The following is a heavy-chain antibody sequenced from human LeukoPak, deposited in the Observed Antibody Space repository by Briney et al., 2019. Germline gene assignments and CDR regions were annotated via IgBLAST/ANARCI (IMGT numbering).Heavy chain of an antibody. CDR2: ISSCGSNI. Sequence: GSVRLSCAASGFTFSSYGMNWVRQAPGKGLEWVSYISSCGSNIYYADSVKGRFTISTDNSTNSLYLQMNSLRAEDTAVYYCAELGITMIGGVWGKGTTVTISS. V-gene: IGHV3-48*03. CDR1: GFTFSSYG. D-gene: IGHD3-10*02. J-gene: IGHJ6*04. CDR3: AELGITMIGGV.